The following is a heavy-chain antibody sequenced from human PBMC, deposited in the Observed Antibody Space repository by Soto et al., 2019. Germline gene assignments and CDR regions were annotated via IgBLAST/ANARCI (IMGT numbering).Heavy chain of an antibody. CDR1: GITISNYP. D-gene: IGHD3-22*01. CDR2: ISGSGDRT. Sequence: GGSLRLSCAASGITISNYPMSWVRQAPGKGLDWVSGISGSGDRTYYADSAKGRFTISKNISKNSLSLQLDNLGVEDTAVYFCVKDDGGYPSTAPHWGQGTLVTVSS. CDR3: VKDDGGYPSTAPH. V-gene: IGHV3-23*01. J-gene: IGHJ1*01.